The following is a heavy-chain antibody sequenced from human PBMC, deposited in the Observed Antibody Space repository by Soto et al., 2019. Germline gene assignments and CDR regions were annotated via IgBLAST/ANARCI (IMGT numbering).Heavy chain of an antibody. CDR2: IYYSGST. J-gene: IGHJ4*02. CDR1: GGSISNYY. V-gene: IGHV4-59*01. Sequence: SETLSLTCTVSGGSISNYYWSWIRQPPGEGLEWIGYIYYSGSTNYNPSLKSRVTISVDTSKNQFSLKLSSVTAADTAVYYCARGITIFGAYYFDYWGQGTLVTVSS. CDR3: ARGITIFGAYYFDY. D-gene: IGHD3-3*01.